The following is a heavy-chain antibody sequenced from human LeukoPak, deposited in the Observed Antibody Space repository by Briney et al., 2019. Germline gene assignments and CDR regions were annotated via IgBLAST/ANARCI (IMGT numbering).Heavy chain of an antibody. CDR1: GYSFTSYC. D-gene: IGHD1-26*01. CDR3: GMSGDRVPLQDDVFDV. J-gene: IGHJ3*01. V-gene: IGHV5-51*01. CDR2: IYPGDSGP. Sequence: GESLKISCKVSGYSFTSYCIGWVRQVPGKGLEWMGIIYPGDSGPTYTPSFQGQVTISVDKSINTAYLQWSSLQASDTAMYYCGMSGDRVPLQDDVFDVWGQGTMVTVST.